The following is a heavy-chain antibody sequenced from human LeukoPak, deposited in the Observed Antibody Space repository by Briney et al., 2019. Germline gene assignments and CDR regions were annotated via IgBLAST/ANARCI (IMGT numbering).Heavy chain of an antibody. J-gene: IGHJ6*03. CDR2: INWNGGST. D-gene: IGHD2-2*01. Sequence: GGSLRLSCAASGFTVSSNYMSWVRQAPGKGLEWVSGINWNGGSTGYADSVKGRFTISRDNAKNSLYLQMNSLRAEDTALYYCARDRATIVVVPAAMGAAMDVWGKGTTVTVSS. V-gene: IGHV3-20*04. CDR1: GFTVSSNY. CDR3: ARDRATIVVVPAAMGAAMDV.